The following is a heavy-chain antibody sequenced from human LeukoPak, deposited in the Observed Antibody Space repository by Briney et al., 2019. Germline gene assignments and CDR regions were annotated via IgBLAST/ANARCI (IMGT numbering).Heavy chain of an antibody. CDR2: IWYDGSNK. CDR1: GFTFSSYG. V-gene: IGHV3-33*06. J-gene: IGHJ4*02. CDR3: AKDRSGYYDHIDY. Sequence: PGRSLRLSCAASGFTFSSYGMHWVRQAPGKRLEWVAVIWYDGSNKYYADSVKGRFTISRDNSKNTLYLQMNSLRAEDTAVYYCAKDRSGYYDHIDYWGQGTLVTASS. D-gene: IGHD3-3*01.